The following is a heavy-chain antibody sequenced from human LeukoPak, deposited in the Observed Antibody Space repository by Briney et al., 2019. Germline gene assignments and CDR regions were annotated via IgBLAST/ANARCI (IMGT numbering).Heavy chain of an antibody. J-gene: IGHJ4*02. Sequence: SESLSLTYTVSGGSISSDYGSWVRQRPGKGLEWNGYIYYIGSTNYNPSLKSRVTISVDTSKNQFSLKLSSVTAADTAVYYCASFGLIGTRTDYWGQGTLVSVSS. CDR3: ASFGLIGTRTDY. CDR2: IYYIGST. D-gene: IGHD1-7*01. CDR1: GGSISSDY. V-gene: IGHV4-59*01.